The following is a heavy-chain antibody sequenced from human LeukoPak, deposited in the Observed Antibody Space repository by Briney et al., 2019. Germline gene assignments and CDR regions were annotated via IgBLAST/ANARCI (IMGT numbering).Heavy chain of an antibody. Sequence: SETLSLTCTVSGGSISSGSYFWNWIRQPAGKGLGWIGRVYSSGITNYNPSLKSRVTISVDTSKNQFSLKLSSVTAADTAVYYCAREGVTVVVVGTSNWFDPWGQGTLVTVSS. CDR1: GGSISSGSYF. D-gene: IGHD2-15*01. CDR3: AREGVTVVVVGTSNWFDP. CDR2: VYSSGIT. V-gene: IGHV4-61*02. J-gene: IGHJ5*02.